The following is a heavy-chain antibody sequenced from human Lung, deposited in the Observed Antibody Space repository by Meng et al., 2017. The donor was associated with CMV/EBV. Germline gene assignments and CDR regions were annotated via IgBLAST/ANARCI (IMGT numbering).Heavy chain of an antibody. CDR2: INPTGGGT. D-gene: IGHD6-13*01. V-gene: IGHV1-46*01. CDR1: GYTFTSSY. J-gene: IGHJ5*02. Sequence: AXVXVSXXASGYTFTSSYMNWVRQAPGQGLEWMGIINPTGGGTSYAQKFQGRVTMTRDTSTSTVYMELSSLRSEDTAVYYCARDHPPQSSSPPGVNWFDPWGQGTLVXVSS. CDR3: ARDHPPQSSSPPGVNWFDP.